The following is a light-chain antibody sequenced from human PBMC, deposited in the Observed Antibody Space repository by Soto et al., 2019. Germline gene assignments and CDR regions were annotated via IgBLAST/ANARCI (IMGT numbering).Light chain of an antibody. V-gene: IGKV1-5*03. J-gene: IGKJ4*02. CDR2: SAS. Sequence: DIQMTQSPSTLSASVGDRVTITCRASQSIRSWLAWYQQKPGKAPELLIYSASGLESGVPSRFSGSGFGTEFTHTISSPQPDDFATYYYQEYNGNSGLTFGGGTKVEIK. CDR1: QSIRSW. CDR3: QEYNGNSGLT.